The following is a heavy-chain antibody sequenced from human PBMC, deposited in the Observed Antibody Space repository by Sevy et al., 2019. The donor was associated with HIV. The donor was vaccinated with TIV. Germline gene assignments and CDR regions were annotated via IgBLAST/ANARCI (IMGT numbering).Heavy chain of an antibody. CDR2: INPSDGNR. V-gene: IGHV1-18*01. CDR3: ARDVTGNYYVDY. Sequence: ASVKVSCKTSGYTFTDYGIGWVRQPPGQGLEWVSWINPSDGNRNYAQRLQGRVTMTTDTSTSTAYMELWSLRSDDTAIYYCARDVTGNYYVDYWGQGTLVTVSS. CDR1: GYTFTDYG. J-gene: IGHJ4*02. D-gene: IGHD1-26*01.